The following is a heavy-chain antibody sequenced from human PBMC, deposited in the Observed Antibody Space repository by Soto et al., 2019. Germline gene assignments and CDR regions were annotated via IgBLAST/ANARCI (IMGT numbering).Heavy chain of an antibody. J-gene: IGHJ6*02. CDR3: ARTTYYGPRNYYDGIDV. Sequence: AAAVKVSYKASGGTFISYAISWVRQAPGQGLEWMGGIIPIFGTANYAQKFQGRVTITADDSTSTAYMELSSLRSEDMAVYYCARTTYYGPRNYYDGIDVWGQGTTVTVSS. CDR2: IIPIFGTA. CDR1: GGTFISYA. V-gene: IGHV1-69*13. D-gene: IGHD3-10*01.